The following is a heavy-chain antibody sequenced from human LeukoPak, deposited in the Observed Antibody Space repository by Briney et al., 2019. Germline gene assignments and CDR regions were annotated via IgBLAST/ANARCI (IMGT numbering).Heavy chain of an antibody. CDR1: GYIFTAYA. V-gene: IGHV1-3*01. J-gene: IGHJ4*02. D-gene: IGHD4-17*01. CDR2: INAGTSKT. Sequence: GASVKVSCKASGYIFTAYAMHWVRQAPGQRPEWMGWINAGTSKTRYSQKFQDRVTITRDTSASTAYMELSSLKSEDTAVYYSARGVYGDFYFDFWGQGTLVTVSS. CDR3: ARGVYGDFYFDF.